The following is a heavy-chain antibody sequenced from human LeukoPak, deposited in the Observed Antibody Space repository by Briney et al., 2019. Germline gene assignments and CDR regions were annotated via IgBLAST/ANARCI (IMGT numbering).Heavy chain of an antibody. CDR3: VRLFDGAFDS. V-gene: IGHV5-51*01. CDR1: GHSFTTYW. CDR2: IYPGDSDT. D-gene: IGHD4/OR15-4a*01. J-gene: IGHJ4*02. Sequence: GESLQISCKGSGHSFTTYWIGWVRQMPGKGLEWMAMIYPGDSDTRYSPSFQGQVSISADTSIITTYLQWSSLKASDTAMYYCVRLFDGAFDSWGQGTLVTVSS.